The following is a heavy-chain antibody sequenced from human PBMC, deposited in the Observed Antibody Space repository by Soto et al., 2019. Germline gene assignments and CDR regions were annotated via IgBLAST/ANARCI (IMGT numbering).Heavy chain of an antibody. CDR2: ISSGSSTT. CDR3: TRSAYMDV. D-gene: IGHD2-2*01. V-gene: IGHV3-48*01. J-gene: IGHJ6*03. Sequence: LRLSCAASGFTFSTYSMNWVRQAPGKGLEWVSYISSGSSTTYYADSVKGRFTISRDNAKNSLYLQMDSLRAEDTAVYYATRSAYMDVWGTGTTVTVSS. CDR1: GFTFSTYS.